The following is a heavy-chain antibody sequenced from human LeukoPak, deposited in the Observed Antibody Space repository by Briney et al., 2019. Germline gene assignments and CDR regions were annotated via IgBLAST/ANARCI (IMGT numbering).Heavy chain of an antibody. V-gene: IGHV1-8*01. D-gene: IGHD6-19*01. CDR1: GYTLTSYD. Sequence: ASVKVSRQASGYTLTSYDIHWVRPATAQGLAWMGWMNPNSGNTGYAQKFKGRVTMTRNTYISTAYMELSSLRFEYTAVYYCARAESIAVAGYYYYYGMDVWGQGTTVTVSS. CDR2: MNPNSGNT. J-gene: IGHJ6*02. CDR3: ARAESIAVAGYYYYYGMDV.